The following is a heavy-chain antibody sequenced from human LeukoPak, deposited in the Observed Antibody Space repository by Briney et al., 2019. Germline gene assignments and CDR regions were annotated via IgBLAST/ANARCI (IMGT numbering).Heavy chain of an antibody. Sequence: PGGSLRLSCAASGFTFSSYAMHWVRQAPGKGLEWVAVISYDGSNKYYADSVKGRFTISRDNSKNTLYLQMNSLRAEDTAVYYCARAKGGIAVAGVWFDPWGQGTLVTVSS. CDR1: GFTFSSYA. J-gene: IGHJ5*02. V-gene: IGHV3-30*04. D-gene: IGHD6-19*01. CDR2: ISYDGSNK. CDR3: ARAKGGIAVAGVWFDP.